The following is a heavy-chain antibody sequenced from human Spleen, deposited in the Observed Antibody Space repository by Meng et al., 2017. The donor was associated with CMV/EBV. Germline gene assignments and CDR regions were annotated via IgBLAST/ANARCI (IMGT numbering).Heavy chain of an antibody. J-gene: IGHJ4*02. D-gene: IGHD5-24*01. CDR2: IYYSGST. V-gene: IGHV4-61*01. CDR1: GGSVSSGSYY. CDR3: ARDGVRDGYNFYYFDY. Sequence: SETLSLTCTVSGGSVSSGSYYWSWIRQPPGKGLEWIGYIYYSGSTNYNPSLKSRVTISVDTSKNQFSLKLNSVTAADTAVYYCARDGVRDGYNFYYFDYWGRGTLVTVSS.